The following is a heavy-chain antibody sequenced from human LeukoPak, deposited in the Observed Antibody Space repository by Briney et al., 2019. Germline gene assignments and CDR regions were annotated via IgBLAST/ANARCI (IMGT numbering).Heavy chain of an antibody. D-gene: IGHD3-10*01. Sequence: GGSLRLSCAASGFTFDDYAMHWVRQAPGKGLEWVSGISWNSGSIGYADSVKGRFTISRDNAKNSLYLQMNSLRAEDTALYYCAKAAITMVRGLAYYYMDVWGKGTTVTVSS. CDR1: GFTFDDYA. J-gene: IGHJ6*03. CDR2: ISWNSGSI. CDR3: AKAAITMVRGLAYYYMDV. V-gene: IGHV3-9*01.